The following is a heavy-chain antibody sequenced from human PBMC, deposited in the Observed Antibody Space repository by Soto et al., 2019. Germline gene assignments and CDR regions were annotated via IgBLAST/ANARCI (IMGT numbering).Heavy chain of an antibody. CDR1: GGSISSGDYY. J-gene: IGHJ5*02. CDR3: ARSILYHITMIVVVRFDP. D-gene: IGHD3-22*01. CDR2: IYYSGST. V-gene: IGHV4-30-4*01. Sequence: SETLSLTCTVSGGSISSGDYYWSWIRQPPGKGLEWIGYIYYSGSTYYNPSLKSRVTISVDTSKNQFSLKLSSVTAADTAVYYCARSILYHITMIVVVRFDPWGQGTLVTVSS.